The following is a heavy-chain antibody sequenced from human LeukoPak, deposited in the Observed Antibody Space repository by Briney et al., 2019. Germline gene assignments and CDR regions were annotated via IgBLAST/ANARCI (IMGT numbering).Heavy chain of an antibody. Sequence: SVTVSCKASGGTFSSYAISWVRLAPGQGLEWMGRIIPIFGIANYAQKFQGRVTITADKSTSTAYMELSSLRSEDTAVYYCESSNLGYCSGGSCQTFDYWGQGTLVTVSS. CDR1: GGTFSSYA. V-gene: IGHV1-69*04. D-gene: IGHD2-15*01. CDR3: ESSNLGYCSGGSCQTFDY. J-gene: IGHJ4*02. CDR2: IIPIFGIA.